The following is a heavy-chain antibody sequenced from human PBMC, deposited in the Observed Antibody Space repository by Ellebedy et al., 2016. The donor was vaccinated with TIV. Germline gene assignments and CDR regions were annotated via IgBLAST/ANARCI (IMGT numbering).Heavy chain of an antibody. J-gene: IGHJ4*02. Sequence: GESLKISXAASGFTFSSYSMNWVRQAPGKGLEWVSSISSSSSYIYYADSVKGRFTISRDNAKNSLYLQMNSLRAEDTAVYYCARRGVVTMINDYWGQGTLVTVSS. CDR1: GFTFSSYS. CDR2: ISSSSSYI. V-gene: IGHV3-21*01. D-gene: IGHD3-22*01. CDR3: ARRGVVTMINDY.